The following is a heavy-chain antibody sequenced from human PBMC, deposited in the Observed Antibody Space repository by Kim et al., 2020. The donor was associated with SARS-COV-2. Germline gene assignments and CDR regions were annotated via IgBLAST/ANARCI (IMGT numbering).Heavy chain of an antibody. J-gene: IGHJ5*02. CDR1: GGSISSSSYY. CDR2: IYYSGST. CDR3: ARHGLLGYCSGGSCASLLYNWFDP. D-gene: IGHD2-15*01. V-gene: IGHV4-39*01. Sequence: SETLSLTCTVSGGSISSSSYYWGWIRQPPGKGLEWIGSIYYSGSTYYNPSLKSRVTISVDTSKNQFSLKLSSVTAADTAVYYCARHGLLGYCSGGSCASLLYNWFDPWGQGTLVTVSS.